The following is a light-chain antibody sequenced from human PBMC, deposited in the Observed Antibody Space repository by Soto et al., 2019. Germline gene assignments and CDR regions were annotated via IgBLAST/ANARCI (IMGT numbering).Light chain of an antibody. CDR1: QDVSNY. CDR3: QQFKSFPIT. J-gene: IGKJ4*01. V-gene: IGKV1-9*01. CDR2: AAS. Sequence: DIQLTQSPSFLSASVGDRVTITCRASQDVSNYIAWYQQNPGTVPKVLIYAASTLQSGVPSRFRGSGSGTEFTLTISSLQPEDFSTYYCQQFKSFPITFGGGSRLEI.